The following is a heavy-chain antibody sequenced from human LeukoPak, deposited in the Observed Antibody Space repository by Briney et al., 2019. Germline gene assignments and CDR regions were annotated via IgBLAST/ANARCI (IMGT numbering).Heavy chain of an antibody. J-gene: IGHJ4*02. CDR1: GGTFSSYA. CDR3: ERGHYYGSGSYYKKPPYYFDY. Sequence: SVTVSCKSSGGTFSSYAFSWVRQAPGQGLEWMGRIIPILGIANYAQKFQGRVTITADKSTSTAYMELSTLRSKDTAVYYCERGHYYGSGSYYKKPPYYFDYWGQGTLVTVSS. D-gene: IGHD3-10*01. CDR2: IIPILGIA. V-gene: IGHV1-69*04.